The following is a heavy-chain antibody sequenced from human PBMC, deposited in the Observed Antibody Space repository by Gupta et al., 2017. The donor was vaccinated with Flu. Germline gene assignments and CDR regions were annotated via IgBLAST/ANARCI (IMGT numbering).Heavy chain of an antibody. Sequence: STSTYNYHWALVRPPPGKGLEWIGTIYYSGTTYCNPSLSSLATMSLDTSRNQCSLKVRSVTAADTAVYYCAGGVGYAAGDFWGQGSLVAVAS. V-gene: IGHV4-39*01. J-gene: IGHJ4*02. CDR2: IYYSGTT. CDR1: STSTYNYH. CDR3: AGGVGYAAGDF. D-gene: IGHD2-2*01.